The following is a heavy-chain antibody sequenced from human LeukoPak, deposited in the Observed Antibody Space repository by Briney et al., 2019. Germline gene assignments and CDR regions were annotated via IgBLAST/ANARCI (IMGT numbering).Heavy chain of an antibody. V-gene: IGHV1-18*01. J-gene: IGHJ4*02. D-gene: IGHD3-10*01. CDR3: ARSSMVTGFDY. CDR1: GYTFTSYG. CDR2: ISAYNGNT. Sequence: ASVKVSCKASGYTFTSYGISWVRQAPGQGLEWIGWISAYNGNTNYAQNLQGRVTMTTDTSTSTAYMELSSLRSDDTAVYYCARSSMVTGFDYWGQGTLVTVSS.